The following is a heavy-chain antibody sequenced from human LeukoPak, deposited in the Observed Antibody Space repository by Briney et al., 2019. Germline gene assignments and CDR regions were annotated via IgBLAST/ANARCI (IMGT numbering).Heavy chain of an antibody. CDR1: GFCVDTTF. V-gene: IGHV3-66*04. D-gene: IGHD3-16*01. CDR3: ARLRGGYYVDY. CDR2: IYPGGST. Sequence: GGSLRLSCAASGFCVDTTFMTWVRLAPVKGLEWVSLIYPGGSTYYADSVKGRFTISRDNSKNTLYLQMNSLRAEDTAVYYCARLRGGYYVDYWGQGTLVTVSS. J-gene: IGHJ4*02.